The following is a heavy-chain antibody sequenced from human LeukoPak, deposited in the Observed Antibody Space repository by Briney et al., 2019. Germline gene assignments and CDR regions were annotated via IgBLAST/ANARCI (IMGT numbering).Heavy chain of an antibody. CDR1: GGTFSSYA. V-gene: IGHV1-69*04. D-gene: IGHD4-17*01. CDR2: IIPILGIA. CDR3: ARNDYGDPYYFDY. J-gene: IGHJ4*02. Sequence: WASVKVSCKASGGTFSSYAISWVRQAPGQGPEWMGRIIPILGIANYAQKFQGRVTITADKSTSTAYMELSSLRSEDTAVYYCARNDYGDPYYFDYWGQGTLVTVSS.